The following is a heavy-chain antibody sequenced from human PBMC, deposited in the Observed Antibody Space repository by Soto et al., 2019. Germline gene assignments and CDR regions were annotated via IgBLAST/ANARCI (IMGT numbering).Heavy chain of an antibody. CDR1: GFTFSMYS. V-gene: IGHV3-7*03. CDR3: ARDHLILPAHDFFYGSDV. CDR2: IPQDGVDG. J-gene: IGHJ6*02. Sequence: DVTLVESGGGLVQPGDSLRLSCEVSGFTFSMYSMSWVRQSPGKGLEWVAKIPQDGVDGHYADSVKGRFIISRDNDKNSLHLQLNNLRAEDTAVYYCARDHLILPAHDFFYGSDVWGRGATVTVSS. D-gene: IGHD2-21*02.